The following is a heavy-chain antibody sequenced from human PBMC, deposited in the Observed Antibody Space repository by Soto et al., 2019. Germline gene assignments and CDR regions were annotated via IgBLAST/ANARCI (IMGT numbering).Heavy chain of an antibody. CDR2: IYYSGST. CDR1: GGSVSSGSYY. D-gene: IGHD1-26*01. CDR3: ARGELGNYYYYMDV. J-gene: IGHJ6*03. V-gene: IGHV4-61*01. Sequence: SETLSLTCTVSGGSVSSGSYYWSWIRQPPGKGLEWIGYIYYSGSTNYNPSLKSRVTISVDTSKNQFSLKLSSETAADTAVYYCARGELGNYYYYMDVWGKGTTVTVSS.